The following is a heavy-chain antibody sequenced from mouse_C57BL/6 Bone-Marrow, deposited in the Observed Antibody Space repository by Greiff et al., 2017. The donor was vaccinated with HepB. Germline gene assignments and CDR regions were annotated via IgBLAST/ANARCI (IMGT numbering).Heavy chain of an antibody. D-gene: IGHD1-1*01. Sequence: VQLQQSGAELVRPGASVKLSCKASGYTFTDYYINWVKQRPGQGLEWIARIYPGSGNTYYNEKFKGKATLTAEKSSSTAYMQLSSLTSEDSAVYFCASARVITTVDYWGQGTTLTVSS. V-gene: IGHV1-76*01. CDR1: GYTFTDYY. J-gene: IGHJ2*01. CDR3: ASARVITTVDY. CDR2: IYPGSGNT.